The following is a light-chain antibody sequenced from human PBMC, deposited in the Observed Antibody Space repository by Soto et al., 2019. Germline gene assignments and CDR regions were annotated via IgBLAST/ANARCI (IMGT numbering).Light chain of an antibody. CDR3: QQCLNVLT. V-gene: IGKV1-33*01. CDR2: DAS. Sequence: DIQMTQSPSSLSASVGARITITCQASQDIRNHLNWYQQKPGKAPKILIDDASNWEAGVPSRVGGRGSGTDFTFTISSLQPEDIATYYWQQCLNVLTFGGGTKVEIQ. J-gene: IGKJ4*01. CDR1: QDIRNH.